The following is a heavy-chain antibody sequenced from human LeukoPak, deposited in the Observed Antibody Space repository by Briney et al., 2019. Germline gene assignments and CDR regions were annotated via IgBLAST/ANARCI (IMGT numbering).Heavy chain of an antibody. CDR2: IYSSGST. CDR1: GGSISSSNSY. V-gene: IGHV4-39*01. CDR3: ARGKVMGYSSAWDETRIDY. D-gene: IGHD6-19*01. J-gene: IGHJ4*02. Sequence: SETLSLSCIVSGGSISSSNSYWGWIRQPPGKGLEWTGSIYSSGSTYYNSSLKSRVTISVDTSKNQFSLKLISVSAADTAVYYCARGKVMGYSSAWDETRIDYWGQGTLVTVSS.